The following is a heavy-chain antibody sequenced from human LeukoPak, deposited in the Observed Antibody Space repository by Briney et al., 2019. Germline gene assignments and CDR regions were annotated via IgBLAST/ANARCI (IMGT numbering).Heavy chain of an antibody. Sequence: GGSLRLSCAASGFTFNNYWKHWVRHARGKGVVWISRIDNDGSNAFYADSVKGRFTPSRDNAKNTVYLQMNSLRAEDTGLYYCVRSQHGARFYWGQGTLITVSS. CDR2: IDNDGSNA. D-gene: IGHD1-26*01. V-gene: IGHV3-74*01. CDR1: GFTFNNYW. CDR3: VRSQHGARFY. J-gene: IGHJ4*02.